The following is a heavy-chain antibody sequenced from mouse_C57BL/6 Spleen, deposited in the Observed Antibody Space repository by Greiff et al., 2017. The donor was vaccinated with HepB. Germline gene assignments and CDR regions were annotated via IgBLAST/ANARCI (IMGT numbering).Heavy chain of an antibody. D-gene: IGHD1-1*01. CDR3: TRTLYGSSYWYIDV. Sequence: VKLVESGAELVRPGASVTLSCKASGYTFTDYEMHWVKQTPVHGLEWIGAIDPETGGTAYNQKFKGKAILTADKSSSTAYMELRSLTSEDSAVYYCTRTLYGSSYWYIDVWGTGTTVTVSS. CDR2: IDPETGGT. J-gene: IGHJ1*03. CDR1: GYTFTDYE. V-gene: IGHV1-15*01.